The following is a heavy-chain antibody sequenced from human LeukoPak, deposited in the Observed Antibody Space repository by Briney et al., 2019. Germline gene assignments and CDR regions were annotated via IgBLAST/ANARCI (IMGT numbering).Heavy chain of an antibody. D-gene: IGHD6-13*01. CDR1: GYTFTSYG. V-gene: IGHV1-69*06. J-gene: IGHJ6*03. CDR2: IIPIFGTA. CDR3: ARDSIAAAGVDYYYYYMDV. Sequence: GASVKVSCKASGYTFTSYGISWVRQAPGQGLEWMGGIIPIFGTANYAQKFQGRVTITADKSTSTAYMELSSLRSEDTAVYYCARDSIAAAGVDYYYYYMDVWGKGTTVTVSS.